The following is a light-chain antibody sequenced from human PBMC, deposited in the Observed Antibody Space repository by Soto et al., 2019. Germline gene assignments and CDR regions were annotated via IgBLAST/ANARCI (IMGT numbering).Light chain of an antibody. V-gene: IGLV2-14*01. Sequence: QSALTQPASVSGSPGQSITISCTGTSSDVGAYDYVSWYQQHPGKAPKFMLYEVSNRLSGLSDRFSGSKSGNTASLTISGLQAEDEADYYCSSFTTSNTWVFGGGTKVTVL. CDR2: EVS. J-gene: IGLJ3*02. CDR3: SSFTTSNTWV. CDR1: SSDVGAYDY.